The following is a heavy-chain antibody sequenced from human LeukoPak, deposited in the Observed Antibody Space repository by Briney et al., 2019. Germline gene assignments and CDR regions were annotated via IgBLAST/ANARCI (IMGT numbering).Heavy chain of an antibody. CDR1: GGSIRSYY. D-gene: IGHD5-18*01. CDR3: ARSLRIQLWKKAPDWFDP. V-gene: IGHV4-59*01. J-gene: IGHJ5*02. Sequence: SETLSLTCTVSGGSIRSYYWSWVPQPPGKGLEWIGDIYYSGSTNYNPSLKSRVTISVDTSKNQFSLKLSSVTAADTAVYYCARSLRIQLWKKAPDWFDPWGQGTLVTVSS. CDR2: IYYSGST.